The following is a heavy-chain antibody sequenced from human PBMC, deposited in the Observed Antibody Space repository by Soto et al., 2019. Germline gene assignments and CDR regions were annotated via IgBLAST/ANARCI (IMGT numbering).Heavy chain of an antibody. J-gene: IGHJ5*02. CDR2: INPNSGGT. CDR1: GYTFTGYY. D-gene: IGHD6-13*01. V-gene: IGHV1-2*04. CDR3: TREETYSSSWFDP. Sequence: GASVKVSCKASGYTFTGYYMHWVRQAPGQGLEWMGWINPNSGGTNYAQKFQGWVTMTRDTSISTAYMELSRLRSDDTAVYYCTREETYSSSWFDPWGQGTLVTVSS.